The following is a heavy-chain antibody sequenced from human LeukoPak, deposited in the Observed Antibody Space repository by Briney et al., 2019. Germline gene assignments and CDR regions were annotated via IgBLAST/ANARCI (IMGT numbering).Heavy chain of an antibody. J-gene: IGHJ4*02. Sequence: AGGSLRLSCAASGFTFSSYAMHWVRQAPGKGLEWVAVVSYDGSNKYYADSVKGRFTISRDNSKNTLYLQMNSLRAEDMAVYYCAKDSEGGFLEWFTTYYFDYWGQGTLVTVSS. D-gene: IGHD3-3*01. CDR2: VSYDGSNK. V-gene: IGHV3-30-3*01. CDR1: GFTFSSYA. CDR3: AKDSEGGFLEWFTTYYFDY.